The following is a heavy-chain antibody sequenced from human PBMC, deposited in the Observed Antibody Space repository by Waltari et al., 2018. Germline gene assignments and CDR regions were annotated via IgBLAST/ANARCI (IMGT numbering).Heavy chain of an antibody. CDR3: VSSLYGDYTQIWGRVFDY. CDR2: ISGRGGST. Sequence: VQLLESGGGLVQSGGSLRLSCAPSGFTFRSYALNGVRQAPGKGVEWVSVISGRGGSTDYADSVKGRFTISRDNSKNTLYLQMNNLRVEDTAVYYCVSSLYGDYTQIWGRVFDYWGQGTLVTVSS. J-gene: IGHJ4*02. V-gene: IGHV3-23*01. CDR1: GFTFRSYA. D-gene: IGHD4-17*01.